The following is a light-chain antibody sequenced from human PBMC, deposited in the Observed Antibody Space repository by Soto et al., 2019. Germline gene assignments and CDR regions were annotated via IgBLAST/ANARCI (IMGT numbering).Light chain of an antibody. CDR1: SSDVGNYNL. Sequence: QSVLTQPASVSGSPGQSITISCTGTSSDVGNYNLVSWYQHHPGKAPKLMIYEVSKRPSGVSNRFSGSESGDTASLTISGLQAEDEADYYCCSYAGSNYVFGTGTKVTAL. CDR3: CSYAGSNYV. CDR2: EVS. J-gene: IGLJ1*01. V-gene: IGLV2-23*02.